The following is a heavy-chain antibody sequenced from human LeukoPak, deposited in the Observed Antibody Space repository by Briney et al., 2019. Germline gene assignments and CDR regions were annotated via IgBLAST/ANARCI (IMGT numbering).Heavy chain of an antibody. CDR2: IYYSGST. V-gene: IGHV4-39*07. J-gene: IGHJ5*02. CDR1: GGSISSSSYY. D-gene: IGHD2-8*01. Sequence: PSETLSLTCNVSGGSISSSSYYWGWIRQPPGKGLEWIGSIYYSGSTYYSPSLKSRVTISVDTSKNQFSLKLSSVTAADTAVYSCARETYRHHCTNGVCLREFDPWGQGTLVTVSS. CDR3: ARETYRHHCTNGVCLREFDP.